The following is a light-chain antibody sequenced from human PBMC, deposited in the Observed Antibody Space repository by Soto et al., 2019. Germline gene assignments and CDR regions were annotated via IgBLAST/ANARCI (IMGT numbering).Light chain of an antibody. CDR1: SSDVGSYNL. CDR2: EGS. J-gene: IGLJ1*01. CDR3: CSYAGSSKV. V-gene: IGLV2-23*01. Sequence: QSALTQPASVSGSPGQSITISCTGTSSDVGSYNLVSWYQQHPGKAPKLMIYEGSKRPSGVSNRFSGSKSGNTASLTISGLQAEDEADYYRCSYAGSSKVFGTGTKVTVL.